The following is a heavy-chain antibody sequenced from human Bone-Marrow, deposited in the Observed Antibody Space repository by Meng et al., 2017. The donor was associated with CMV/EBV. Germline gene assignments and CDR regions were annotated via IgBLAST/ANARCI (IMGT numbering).Heavy chain of an antibody. CDR3: ARDASSFWSGYYVGPNWFDP. V-gene: IGHV4-59*01. D-gene: IGHD3-3*01. CDR2: IYYSGST. J-gene: IGHJ5*02. Sequence: SETLSLTCTVSGGSISSYYWSWIRQPPGKGLEWIGYIYYSGSTNYNPSLKSRVTISVDTSKNQFSLKLSSVTAADTAVYYCARDASSFWSGYYVGPNWFDPWGQGTLVT. CDR1: GGSISSYY.